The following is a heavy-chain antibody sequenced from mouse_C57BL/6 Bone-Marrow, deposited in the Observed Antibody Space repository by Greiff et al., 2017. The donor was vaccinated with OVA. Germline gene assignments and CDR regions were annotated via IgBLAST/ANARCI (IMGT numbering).Heavy chain of an antibody. V-gene: IGHV14-4*01. CDR3: TTFYDYVKTYFDY. Sequence: VQLQQSGAELVRPGASVKLSCTASGFNIKDDYMHWVKQRPEQGLEWIGWIDPENGDTEYASKFQGKATITADTSSNTAYLQLSSLTSEDTAVYYRTTFYDYVKTYFDYWGQGTTLTVSS. CDR2: IDPENGDT. CDR1: GFNIKDDY. D-gene: IGHD2-4*01. J-gene: IGHJ2*01.